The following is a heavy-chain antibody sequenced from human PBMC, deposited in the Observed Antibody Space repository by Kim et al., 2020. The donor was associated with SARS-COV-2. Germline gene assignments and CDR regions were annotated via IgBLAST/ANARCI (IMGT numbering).Heavy chain of an antibody. D-gene: IGHD3-22*01. Sequence: SETLSLTCTVSGGSISSSNYYWGWIRQPPGKGLEWIGSIYYSGSTYYNPSLKSRVTISVDTSKNQFSLKLSSVTAADTAVYYCARNRYDSSGYYPEYWGQGTLVTVSS. CDR1: GGSISSSNYY. CDR2: IYYSGST. V-gene: IGHV4-39*01. CDR3: ARNRYDSSGYYPEY. J-gene: IGHJ4*02.